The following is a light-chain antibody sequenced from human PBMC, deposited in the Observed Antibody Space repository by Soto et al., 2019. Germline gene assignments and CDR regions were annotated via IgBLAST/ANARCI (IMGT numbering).Light chain of an antibody. Sequence: IVLTQSPGTLSLSPGERATLSCRASQTVSSRSLGWYQQKPGQAPRLLIFGTSSRATDIPDRFSAVGSATDFTLTISRLEPEDSAVYYCHQYGNSPFTFGPGTKVEIK. V-gene: IGKV3-20*01. CDR3: HQYGNSPFT. J-gene: IGKJ3*01. CDR2: GTS. CDR1: QTVSSRS.